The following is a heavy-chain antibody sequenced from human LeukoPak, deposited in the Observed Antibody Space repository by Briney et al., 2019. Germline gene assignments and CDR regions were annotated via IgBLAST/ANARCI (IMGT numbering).Heavy chain of an antibody. J-gene: IGHJ4*02. Sequence: GGSLKISCKGSGYRFTSYWIGWVRQMPGKGLEWMGIIYPGDSDTRYSPSFQGQVSISADKSISTAYLQWSSLKASDTAMYYCARSFGESSHPFDYWGQGTLVTVSS. V-gene: IGHV5-51*01. CDR3: ARSFGESSHPFDY. CDR1: GYRFTSYW. CDR2: IYPGDSDT. D-gene: IGHD3-10*01.